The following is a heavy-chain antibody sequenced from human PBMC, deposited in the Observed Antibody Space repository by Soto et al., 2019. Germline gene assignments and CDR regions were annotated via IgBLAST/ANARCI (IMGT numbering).Heavy chain of an antibody. CDR2: IYYRGST. D-gene: IGHD1-26*01. CDR3: AIQQLLPFSYHFDV. J-gene: IGHJ6*02. Sequence: TSEILSLTCNVSGGSISGYYWSWIRQSPGKGLEYIGYIYYRGSTNYNSSLKSRVTMSVDTSRNQFSLKMNSVTAADTAVYYCAIQQLLPFSYHFDVWGPGITVP. CDR1: GGSISGYY. V-gene: IGHV4-59*01.